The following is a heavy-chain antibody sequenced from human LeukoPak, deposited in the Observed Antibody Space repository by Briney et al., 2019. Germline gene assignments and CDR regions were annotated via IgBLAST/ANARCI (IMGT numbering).Heavy chain of an antibody. CDR1: GGSISSGDYY. J-gene: IGHJ4*02. D-gene: IGHD5-18*01. Sequence: PSQTLSLTCTVSGGSISSGDYYWSWIRQPPGKGLEWIGYIYYSGSTYYNPSLKSRVTISVDTSKNQFSLKLSSVTAADTAVYYCARSGYSYGYVVDYWGQGTLVTASS. V-gene: IGHV4-30-4*01. CDR3: ARSGYSYGYVVDY. CDR2: IYYSGST.